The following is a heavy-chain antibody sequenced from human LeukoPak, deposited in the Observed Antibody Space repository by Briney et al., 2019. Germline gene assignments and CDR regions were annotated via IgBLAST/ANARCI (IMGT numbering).Heavy chain of an antibody. CDR1: GFTVSSNS. V-gene: IGHV3-53*01. CDR3: ARVPRRRIAAAGIGENSSGHRWAFDI. J-gene: IGHJ3*02. CDR2: IYSDNT. D-gene: IGHD6-13*01. Sequence: GGSLRLSCTVSGFTVSSNSMSWVRQAPGKGLEWVSFIYSDNTHYSDSVKGRFTISRDNSKNTLYLQMNSLRAEDTAVYYCARVPRRRIAAAGIGENSSGHRWAFDIWGQGTMVTVSS.